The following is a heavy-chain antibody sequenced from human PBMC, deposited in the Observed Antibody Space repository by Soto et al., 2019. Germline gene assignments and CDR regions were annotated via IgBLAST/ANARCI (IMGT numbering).Heavy chain of an antibody. J-gene: IGHJ6*02. Sequence: PSETLSLICTVSGDSISRNGYFWTWIRQHPGKGLEWIGYIYYSGSSYYNPSLKSRVIISVDTSKNQFSLNLTAVTAADTAVYYCARGTMLRGPGYYYAMDVWGQGTTVTVSS. CDR2: IYYSGSS. D-gene: IGHD3-10*01. V-gene: IGHV4-31*03. CDR3: ARGTMLRGPGYYYAMDV. CDR1: GDSISRNGYF.